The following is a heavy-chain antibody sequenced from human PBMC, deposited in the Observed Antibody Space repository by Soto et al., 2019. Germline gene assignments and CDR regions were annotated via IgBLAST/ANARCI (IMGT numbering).Heavy chain of an antibody. CDR3: AREKDPHYYYYYYMDV. V-gene: IGHV3-74*01. CDR2: INSDGSST. Sequence: PGGSLRLSCAASGFTFSSYWMHWVRQAPGKGLVWVSRINSDGSSTSYADSVKGRFTISRDNAKNTLYLQMNSLRAEDTAVYYCAREKDPHYYYYYYMDVWGKGTTVTVSS. CDR1: GFTFSSYW. J-gene: IGHJ6*03.